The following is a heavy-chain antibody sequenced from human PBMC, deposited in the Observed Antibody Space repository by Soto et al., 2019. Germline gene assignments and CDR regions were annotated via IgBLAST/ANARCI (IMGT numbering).Heavy chain of an antibody. CDR2: INHSGST. CDR1: GGSFSGYY. D-gene: IGHD3-3*01. V-gene: IGHV4-34*01. Sequence: PSETLSLTCAVYGGSFSGYYWSWIRQPPGKGLEWIGEINHSGSTNYNPSLKSRVTISVDTSKNQFSLKLSSVTAADTAVYYCARGLAAQLFFGKALNWFDPWGQGTLVTVSP. CDR3: ARGLAAQLFFGKALNWFDP. J-gene: IGHJ5*02.